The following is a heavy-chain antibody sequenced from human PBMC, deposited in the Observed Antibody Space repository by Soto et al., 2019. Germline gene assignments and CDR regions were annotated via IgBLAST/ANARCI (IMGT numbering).Heavy chain of an antibody. CDR3: AREYYDFWSGYFSYFDY. CDR2: IYHSGST. CDR1: SGSISSSNW. D-gene: IGHD3-3*01. J-gene: IGHJ4*02. V-gene: IGHV4-4*02. Sequence: PSETLSLTCAVSSGSISSSNWWSWVRQPPGKGLEWIGEIYHSGSTNYNPSLKSRVTISVDKSKNQFSLKLSSVTAADTAVYYGAREYYDFWSGYFSYFDYWGQGTLVTVSS.